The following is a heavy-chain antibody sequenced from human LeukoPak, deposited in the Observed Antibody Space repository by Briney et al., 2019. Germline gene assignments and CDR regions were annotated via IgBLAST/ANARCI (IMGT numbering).Heavy chain of an antibody. D-gene: IGHD2-2*02. CDR1: GYTFTNYD. V-gene: IGHV1-8*03. CDR2: MNPNSANT. CDR3: ARATVVAGYCTTTRCYKPFDI. J-gene: IGHJ3*02. Sequence: ASVKVSCKASGYTFTNYDINSVRQATGQGLEWMGRMNPNSANTGYSQKFQGRVTFTRDTSISTAYMELSSLRSEDTAVYFCARATVVAGYCTTTRCYKPFDIWGQGTMVTVSS.